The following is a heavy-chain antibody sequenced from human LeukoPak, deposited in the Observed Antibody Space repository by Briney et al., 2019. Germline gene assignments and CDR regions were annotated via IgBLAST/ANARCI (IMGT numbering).Heavy chain of an antibody. CDR1: GYTFTSYG. CDR2: ISAYNGNT. J-gene: IGHJ6*04. Sequence: GASVKVSCKASGYTFTSYGISWVRQAPGQGREWMGWISAYNGNTNYAQKLQGSVSMTTDTSTSTAYMELRSLRSDDTAVYYCARAGQYCSSTSCQHRRYYYGMDVWGKGTTVTVSS. V-gene: IGHV1-18*04. CDR3: ARAGQYCSSTSCQHRRYYYGMDV. D-gene: IGHD2-2*01.